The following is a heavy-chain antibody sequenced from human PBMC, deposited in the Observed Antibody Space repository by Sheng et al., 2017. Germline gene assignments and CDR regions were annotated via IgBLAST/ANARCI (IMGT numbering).Heavy chain of an antibody. CDR2: IYHSGST. D-gene: IGHD3-10*01. CDR3: ARVFMVRGVLTNYYYGMDV. Sequence: QVQLQESGPGLVKPSETLSLTCAVSGYSISSGYYWGWIRQPPGKGLEWIGSIYHSGSTYYNPSLKSRVTISVDTSKNQFSLKLSSVTAADTAVYYCARVFMVRGVLTNYYYGMDVWGQGTTVTVSS. J-gene: IGHJ6*02. CDR1: GYSISSGYY. V-gene: IGHV4-38-2*01.